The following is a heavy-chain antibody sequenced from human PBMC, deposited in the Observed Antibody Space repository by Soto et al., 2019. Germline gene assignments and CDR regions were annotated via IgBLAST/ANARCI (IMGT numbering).Heavy chain of an antibody. D-gene: IGHD6-19*01. CDR3: AKVLAVAGGFDY. J-gene: IGHJ4*02. Sequence: QVQLQESFPGLVKPSETLSLTCTVSGGSISSYYWSWIRQPPGKGLEWIGYIYYSGSTNSNPSLKSRVTISVDTSKNQFSLKLSSVTAADTAVYYCAKVLAVAGGFDYWGQGSLVTVSS. V-gene: IGHV4-59*01. CDR1: GGSISSYY. CDR2: IYYSGST.